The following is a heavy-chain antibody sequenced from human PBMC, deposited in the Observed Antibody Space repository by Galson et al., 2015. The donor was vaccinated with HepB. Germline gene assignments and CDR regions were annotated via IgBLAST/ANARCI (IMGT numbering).Heavy chain of an antibody. D-gene: IGHD6-13*01. CDR1: GYTFTGYA. Sequence: SVKVSCKASGYTFTGYAMHWVRQAPGQRLEWMGWINAGNGNTKYSQKFQGRVTITRDTSASTAYMELSSLRSEDTAVYYCARGWNGSSRTRSFDYWGQGTLVTVSS. J-gene: IGHJ4*02. V-gene: IGHV1-3*01. CDR2: INAGNGNT. CDR3: ARGWNGSSRTRSFDY.